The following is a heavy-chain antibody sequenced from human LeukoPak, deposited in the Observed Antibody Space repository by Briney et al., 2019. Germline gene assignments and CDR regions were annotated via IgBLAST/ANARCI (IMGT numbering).Heavy chain of an antibody. CDR1: GGSISSSY. CDR3: ARLQYTGSYYPDY. CDR2: IYGSGST. V-gene: IGHV4-59*08. Sequence: SETLSLTCTVSGGSISSSYWSWIRQPPGKGLEWIGYIYGSGSTNYNPSLKSRVTIPVDTSKNLFSLKLGSVTAADTAVYYCARLQYTGSYYPDYWGQGILVTVSS. D-gene: IGHD1-26*01. J-gene: IGHJ4*02.